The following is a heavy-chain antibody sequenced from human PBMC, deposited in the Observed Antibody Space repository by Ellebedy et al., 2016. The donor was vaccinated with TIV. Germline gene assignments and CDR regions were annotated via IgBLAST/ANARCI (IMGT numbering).Heavy chain of an antibody. Sequence: GEPLKISCAASGITFSSHGMHWVRQAPGRGLEWVALIWAAGIHTWYADSVKGRFTISRDNSKSTLYLQMHSLRVEDTAVYYCARDVGDCSSGSYYSDYFDLWGQGTLVTVSS. CDR1: GITFSSHG. CDR2: IWAAGIHT. V-gene: IGHV3-33*01. CDR3: ARDVGDCSSGSYYSDYFDL. J-gene: IGHJ4*02. D-gene: IGHD2-15*01.